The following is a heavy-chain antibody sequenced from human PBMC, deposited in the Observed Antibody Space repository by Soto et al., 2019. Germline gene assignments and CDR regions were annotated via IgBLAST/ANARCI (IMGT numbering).Heavy chain of an antibody. CDR2: IYTGGST. Sequence: QVQLQESGPGLVKPSETLSLTCTVSGGSISSYYWSWIRQPAGKGLEWIGRIYTGGSTNYNPSLKSRVTMSVDTSKNQFSLKLSSVTAADTAVYYCARTHEGYSSGWEDYWGQGTLVTVSS. J-gene: IGHJ4*02. CDR3: ARTHEGYSSGWEDY. V-gene: IGHV4-4*07. D-gene: IGHD6-19*01. CDR1: GGSISSYY.